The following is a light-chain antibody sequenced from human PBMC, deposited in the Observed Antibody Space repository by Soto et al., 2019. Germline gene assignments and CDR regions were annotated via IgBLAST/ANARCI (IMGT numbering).Light chain of an antibody. CDR1: HDITNF. Sequence: DIPMTQSPSSLSVSVGDRVTITCQASHDITNFLNWYQQKPGKAPKLLIYDVSKLETGVPSRFSGSVSGTDFTLTISSLQPEDIATYFCQQYDDLPITFGQGTRLDVK. J-gene: IGKJ5*01. CDR3: QQYDDLPIT. CDR2: DVS. V-gene: IGKV1-33*01.